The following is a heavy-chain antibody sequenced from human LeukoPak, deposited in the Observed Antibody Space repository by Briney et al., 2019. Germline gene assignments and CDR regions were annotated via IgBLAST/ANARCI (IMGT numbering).Heavy chain of an antibody. J-gene: IGHJ5*02. D-gene: IGHD3-16*01. CDR1: GGSISSYY. CDR3: ARAGYDYVPDWFDP. V-gene: IGHV4-39*07. Sequence: KSSETLSLTCTVSGGSISSYYWSWIRQPPGKGLEWIGSIYYSGSTYYNPSLKSRVTISIDTSKNQFSLKLSSVTAADTAVYYCARAGYDYVPDWFDPWGQGTLVTVSS. CDR2: IYYSGST.